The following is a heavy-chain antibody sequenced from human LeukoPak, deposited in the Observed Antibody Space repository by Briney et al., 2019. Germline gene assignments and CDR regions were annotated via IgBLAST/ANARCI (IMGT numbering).Heavy chain of an antibody. J-gene: IGHJ3*02. CDR1: GGTFSSYA. CDR3: ASVLYDSSGSISDAFDI. D-gene: IGHD3-22*01. Sequence: SVKVSCKASGGTFSSYAISWVRQAPGQGLEWMGGIIPIFGTANYAQKFQGRVTITADESTSTAYMELSSLRSEDTAVYYCASVLYDSSGSISDAFDIWGQGTMVTVSS. CDR2: IIPIFGTA. V-gene: IGHV1-69*13.